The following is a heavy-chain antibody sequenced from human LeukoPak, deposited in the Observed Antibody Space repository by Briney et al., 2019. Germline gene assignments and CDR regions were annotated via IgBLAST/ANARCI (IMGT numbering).Heavy chain of an antibody. CDR3: ARDGDNSSSWFYFDY. Sequence: ASVKVSCKASGYTFTSYYMHWVRQAPGQGLEWMGIINPGGGSTSYAQKFQGRVTMARDTSTSTVYMELSSLRSEDTAVYYCARDGDNSSSWFYFDYWGQGTLVTVSS. J-gene: IGHJ4*02. D-gene: IGHD6-13*01. V-gene: IGHV1-46*01. CDR2: INPGGGST. CDR1: GYTFTSYY.